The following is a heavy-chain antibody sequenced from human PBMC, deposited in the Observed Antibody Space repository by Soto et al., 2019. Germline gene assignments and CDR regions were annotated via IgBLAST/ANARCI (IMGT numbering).Heavy chain of an antibody. CDR2: INHSGST. CDR1: GGSFSGHY. CDR3: ARESPGDY. V-gene: IGHV4-34*01. Sequence: SETLSLTCAVYGGSFSGHYWNWIRQPPGKGLEWIGEINHSGSTNYNPSLKSRVTISVDTSKNQFSLKLSSVTAADTAVYYCARESPGDYWGQGTLVTVSS. J-gene: IGHJ4*02.